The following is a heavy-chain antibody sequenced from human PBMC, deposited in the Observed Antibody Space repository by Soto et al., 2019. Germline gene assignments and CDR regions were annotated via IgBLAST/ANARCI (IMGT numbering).Heavy chain of an antibody. V-gene: IGHV4-59*01. D-gene: IGHD3-10*01. J-gene: IGHJ3*02. CDR2: IYYKGST. CDR1: GGSISSYY. Sequence: PSETLSLTCTVSGGSISSYYWSWIRQPPGKGLEWIKYIYYKGSTNYNPSLKSRVTISVDTSKNQFSLKLSSVTAADTAVYYCARVGGRAFDIWGQGTMVTVSS. CDR3: ARVGGRAFDI.